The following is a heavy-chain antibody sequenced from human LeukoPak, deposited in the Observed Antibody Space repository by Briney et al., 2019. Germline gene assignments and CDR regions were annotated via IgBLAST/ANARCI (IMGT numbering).Heavy chain of an antibody. CDR3: AKGDIVVESGGGKFYPLDAFDI. CDR1: GFTFNTYG. J-gene: IGHJ3*02. D-gene: IGHD2-2*01. Sequence: GRSLRPSCAASGFTFNTYGIHWVRQAPGEGLEWVAVISYDGSNKYYADSVKGRFTISRDNSKNTLYLQMNSLRTEDTAVYYCAKGDIVVESGGGKFYPLDAFDIWGQGTMVTVSS. V-gene: IGHV3-30*18. CDR2: ISYDGSNK.